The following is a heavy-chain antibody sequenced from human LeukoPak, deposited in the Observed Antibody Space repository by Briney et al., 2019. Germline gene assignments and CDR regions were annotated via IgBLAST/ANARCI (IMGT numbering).Heavy chain of an antibody. J-gene: IGHJ4*02. V-gene: IGHV3-7*03. D-gene: IGHD2-15*01. CDR1: GFTVSSNY. Sequence: PGGSLRLSCAASGFTVSSNYMSWVRQAPGKGLEWVANIKQDGSEKYYVASVTDRLTISRDNAKNSLYLQMNSLRAEDTTVYYCARRTVVVVAATFDYWGQGTLVTVSS. CDR2: IKQDGSEK. CDR3: ARRTVVVVAATFDY.